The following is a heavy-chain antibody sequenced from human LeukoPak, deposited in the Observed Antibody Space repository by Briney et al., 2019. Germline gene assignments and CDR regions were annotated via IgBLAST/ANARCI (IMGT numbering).Heavy chain of an antibody. J-gene: IGHJ4*02. CDR2: ISYDGSNK. V-gene: IGHV3-30-3*01. CDR3: ARDRRGSGWHGEVDY. D-gene: IGHD6-19*01. CDR1: GFTFSSYA. Sequence: GGSLRLSCAASGFTFSSYALHWVRQAPGKGLEWVAIISYDGSNKYYADSVKGRFTISRDNSKNTLYLQMNSLRAEDTAVYYCARDRRGSGWHGEVDYWRQGTLVTVSS.